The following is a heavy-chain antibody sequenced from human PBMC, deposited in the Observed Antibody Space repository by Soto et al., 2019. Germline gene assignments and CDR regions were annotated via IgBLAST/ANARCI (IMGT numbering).Heavy chain of an antibody. V-gene: IGHV4-34*01. Sequence: SETLSLTCAVYGGSFSGYYWSWIRQPPGKGLEWIGEINHSGSTNYNPSLKSRVTISVDTSKNQFSLKLSSVTAADTAVYYCARCGAKLGGSWGYYYGMDVWGQGTTVTVSS. J-gene: IGHJ6*02. CDR3: ARCGAKLGGSWGYYYGMDV. CDR1: GGSFSGYY. CDR2: INHSGST. D-gene: IGHD6-13*01.